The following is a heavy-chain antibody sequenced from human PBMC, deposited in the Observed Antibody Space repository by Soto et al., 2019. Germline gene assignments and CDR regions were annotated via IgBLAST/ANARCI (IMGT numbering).Heavy chain of an antibody. CDR3: ARHGPYYDFWSGNPGGMDV. D-gene: IGHD3-3*01. V-gene: IGHV5-51*01. J-gene: IGHJ6*02. Sequence: GESLKISCKGSGYIFTSYWIGWVRQMPGKGLEWMGIIYPGDSDTRYSPSFQGQVTISADKSISTAYLQWSSLKASDTAMYYCARHGPYYDFWSGNPGGMDVWGQGTTVTVSS. CDR1: GYIFTSYW. CDR2: IYPGDSDT.